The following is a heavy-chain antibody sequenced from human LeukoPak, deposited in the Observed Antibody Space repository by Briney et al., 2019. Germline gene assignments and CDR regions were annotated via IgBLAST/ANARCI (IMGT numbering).Heavy chain of an antibody. J-gene: IGHJ3*02. CDR1: GYTFTSYA. Sequence: ASVKVSCKASGYTFTSYAMHWVRQAPGQRLEWMGWINAGNGNTKYSQKFQGRVTMTRDTSTSTVYMELSSLRSEDTAVYYCARDAIGNPDAFDIWGQGTMVTVSS. CDR3: ARDAIGNPDAFDI. D-gene: IGHD4-23*01. CDR2: INAGNGNT. V-gene: IGHV1-3*01.